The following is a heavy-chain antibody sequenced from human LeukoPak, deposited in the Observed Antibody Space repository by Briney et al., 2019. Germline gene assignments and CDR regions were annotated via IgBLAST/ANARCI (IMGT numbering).Heavy chain of an antibody. CDR3: ARGPNSGYGRFDY. Sequence: LSXXXXVSXXXXSSGSXYWSWLRQPPGRGLEWIGYFYYSGSTTYNPSLKGRVTISVDTSENHFSLKLSSVTAADTAVYYCARGPNSGYGRFDYWGQGTLVTVSS. J-gene: IGHJ4*02. V-gene: IGHV4-61*03. CDR2: FYYSGST. CDR1: XXXXSSGSXY. D-gene: IGHD5-12*01.